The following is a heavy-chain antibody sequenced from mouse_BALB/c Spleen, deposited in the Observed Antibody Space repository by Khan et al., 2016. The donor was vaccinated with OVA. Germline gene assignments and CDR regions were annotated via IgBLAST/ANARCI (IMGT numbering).Heavy chain of an antibody. D-gene: IGHD3-3*01. V-gene: IGHV2-2*02. CDR2: IWSGGST. J-gene: IGHJ3*01. CDR3: ARGGLPFAY. Sequence: QVQLQQSGPGLVQPSQSLSITCTVSGFSLSSYGVHWVRQSPGKGLEWLGVIWSGGSTAFNAAFISRVSISKDNSKSHVSFKMISLQTNVAVIYYCARGGLPFAYWGQGTLVTVSA. CDR1: GFSLSSYG.